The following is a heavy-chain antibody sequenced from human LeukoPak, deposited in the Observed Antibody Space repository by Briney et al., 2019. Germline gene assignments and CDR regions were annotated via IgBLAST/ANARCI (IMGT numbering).Heavy chain of an antibody. CDR3: AREKMTTPFDY. D-gene: IGHD5-24*01. CDR1: GFTFSSYS. Sequence: PGGSLRLSCAASGFTFSSYSMNWVRQAPGKGLEWVSYISSSGSTIYYADSVKGRFTISRDNAKNSLYLQMNSLRAEDTAVYYCAREKMTTPFDYWGQGTLVTVSS. CDR2: ISSSGSTI. V-gene: IGHV3-48*04. J-gene: IGHJ4*02.